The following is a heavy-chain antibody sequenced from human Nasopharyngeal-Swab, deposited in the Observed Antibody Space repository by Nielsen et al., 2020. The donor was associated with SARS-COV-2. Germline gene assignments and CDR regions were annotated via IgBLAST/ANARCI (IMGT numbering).Heavy chain of an antibody. D-gene: IGHD3-22*01. CDR2: FDPEDGET. CDR3: ATAWAYYYDSSGYDY. CDR1: GYTLTELS. Sequence: ASVKVSCKVSGYTLTELSMHWVRQAPGKGLEWMGGFDPEDGETIYAQKLQGRVTMTEDTSTDTAYMELSSLRSEDTAVYYCATAWAYYYDSSGYDYWGQGTLVTVSS. J-gene: IGHJ4*02. V-gene: IGHV1-24*01.